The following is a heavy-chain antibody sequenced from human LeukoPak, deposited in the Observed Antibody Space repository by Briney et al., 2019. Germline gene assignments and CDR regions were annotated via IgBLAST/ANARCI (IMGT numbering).Heavy chain of an antibody. CDR1: GGSIRSHY. CDR2: IYYSGST. CDR3: ARDTVGYCSGGSCYGGWFDP. Sequence: SETLSLTCTVSGGSIRSHYWSWIRQPPGKGLEWIGYIYYSGSTSYNPSLKSRVTISVDTSKNQFSLKLSSVTAADTAVYYCARDTVGYCSGGSCYGGWFDPWGQGTLVTVSS. D-gene: IGHD2-15*01. J-gene: IGHJ5*02. V-gene: IGHV4-59*11.